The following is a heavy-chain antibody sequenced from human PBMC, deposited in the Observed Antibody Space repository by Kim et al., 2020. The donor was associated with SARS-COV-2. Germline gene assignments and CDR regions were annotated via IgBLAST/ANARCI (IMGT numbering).Heavy chain of an antibody. CDR3: VGDRRVYSY. CDR2: SSTV. D-gene: IGHD3-22*01. Sequence: SSTVYSADTVKGRFTISRDNAKISLYLEMNSRRDEGTAVYYCVGDRRVYSYWGQGTLVTVSS. J-gene: IGHJ4*02. V-gene: IGHV3-48*02.